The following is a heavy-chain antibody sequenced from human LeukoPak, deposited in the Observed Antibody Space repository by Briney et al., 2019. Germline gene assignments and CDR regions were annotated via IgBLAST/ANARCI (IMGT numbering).Heavy chain of an antibody. Sequence: ASVKVSCKASGYTFTSYYMHWVRQAPGQRLEWMGWISAYNGHTNYTQKLQGRVTMTTDTSTSTAYMELRSLRSDDTAVYFCVRDGHRLYDYYYYYMDVWGKGTTVTVSS. V-gene: IGHV1-18*04. D-gene: IGHD2-2*02. CDR3: VRDGHRLYDYYYYYMDV. J-gene: IGHJ6*03. CDR1: GYTFTSYY. CDR2: ISAYNGHT.